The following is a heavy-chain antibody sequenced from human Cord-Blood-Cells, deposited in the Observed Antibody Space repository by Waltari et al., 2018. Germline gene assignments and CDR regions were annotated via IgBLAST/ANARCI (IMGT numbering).Heavy chain of an antibody. Sequence: QVQLQESGPGLVKPSETLSLTCTVPGGSISSYSWSWIRQPAGMGLAWIGRIYTSGSTNYNPSLKSRVTMSVDTSKNQFSLKLSSVTAADTAVYYCARGLRYYGSGSYYNYYYYYMDVWGKGTTVTVSS. CDR3: ARGLRYYGSGSYYNYYYYYMDV. CDR2: IYTSGST. CDR1: GGSISSYS. D-gene: IGHD3-10*01. J-gene: IGHJ6*03. V-gene: IGHV4-4*07.